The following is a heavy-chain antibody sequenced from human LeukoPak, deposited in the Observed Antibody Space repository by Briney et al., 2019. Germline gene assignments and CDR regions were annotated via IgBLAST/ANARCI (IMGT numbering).Heavy chain of an antibody. D-gene: IGHD2-21*01. J-gene: IGHJ3*02. CDR1: GFTFSSYA. V-gene: IGHV3-30-3*01. CDR2: ISYDGSNK. Sequence: GGSLRLSCAASGFTFSSYAMHWVRQAPGKGLEWVAVISYDGSNKYYADSVKGRFTISRDNSKNTLYLQMNSLRAEDTAVYYCARVARCGGDCYSDAFDIWGQGTMVTVSS. CDR3: ARVARCGGDCYSDAFDI.